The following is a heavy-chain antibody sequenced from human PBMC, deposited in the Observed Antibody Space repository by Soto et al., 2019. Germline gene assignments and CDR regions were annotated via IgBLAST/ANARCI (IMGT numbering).Heavy chain of an antibody. Sequence: GGSLRLSCAASGFTFISYGMHWVRQAPGKGLEWVAVIWYDGSNKYYADSVKGRFTISRDNSKNTLYLQMNSLRAEDTAVYYCARSSGIVGATLVPFDYWGQGTLVTVSS. J-gene: IGHJ4*02. CDR3: ARSSGIVGATLVPFDY. V-gene: IGHV3-33*01. D-gene: IGHD1-26*01. CDR1: GFTFISYG. CDR2: IWYDGSNK.